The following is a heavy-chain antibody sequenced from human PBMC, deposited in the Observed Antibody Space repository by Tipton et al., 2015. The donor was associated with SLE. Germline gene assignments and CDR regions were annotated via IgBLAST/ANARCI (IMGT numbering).Heavy chain of an antibody. CDR1: GFTYSGYA. Sequence: QLVQSGGGVVQPGGSLRLSCAASGFTYSGYAMHWVRQAPGKGLEWVAFIRADGSNKDYADSVKGRFTISRDNSKNTLYLQMNRLRVEDTAVYYCAGGTGAYLDHWGQGTLVTVSS. D-gene: IGHD3-16*01. CDR3: AGGTGAYLDH. CDR2: IRADGSNK. V-gene: IGHV3-30*02. J-gene: IGHJ4*02.